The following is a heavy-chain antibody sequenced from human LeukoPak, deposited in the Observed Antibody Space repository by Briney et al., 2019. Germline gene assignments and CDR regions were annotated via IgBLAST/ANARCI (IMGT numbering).Heavy chain of an antibody. Sequence: GGSLRLSCAASGFTFSSYGMPWVRQAPGKGLEWVSYISSSGSTIYYADSVKGRFTISRDNAKNSLYLQMNSLRAEDTAVYYCARDGIYDSSGYPDYWGQGTLVTVSS. CDR2: ISSSGSTI. CDR3: ARDGIYDSSGYPDY. J-gene: IGHJ4*02. V-gene: IGHV3-48*04. CDR1: GFTFSSYG. D-gene: IGHD3-22*01.